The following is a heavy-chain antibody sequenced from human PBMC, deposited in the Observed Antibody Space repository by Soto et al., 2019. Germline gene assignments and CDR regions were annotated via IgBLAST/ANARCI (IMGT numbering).Heavy chain of an antibody. CDR3: ARSRYDFWSGYYPQPFDY. J-gene: IGHJ4*02. D-gene: IGHD3-3*01. CDR2: ISAYNGNT. Sequence: ASVKVSCKASGYTFTSYGISWVRQAPGQGLEWMGWISAYNGNTNYAQKLQGRVTMTTDTSTSTAYMELRSLRSDDTAVYYCARSRYDFWSGYYPQPFDYWGQGTLVTVSS. CDR1: GYTFTSYG. V-gene: IGHV1-18*01.